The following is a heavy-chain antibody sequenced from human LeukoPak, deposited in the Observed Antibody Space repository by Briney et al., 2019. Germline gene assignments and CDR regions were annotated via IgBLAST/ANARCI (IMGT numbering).Heavy chain of an antibody. J-gene: IGHJ4*02. CDR2: IDHSGRT. Sequence: SETLSLTCAVSGYSINSGYYWGWIRQPPGKGLEWIGSIDHSGRTYYNPSLKSRVTISVDTSKNQFSLKLSSVTAADTAVYYCARLRRDGYNPFDYWGQGTLVTVSS. D-gene: IGHD5-24*01. V-gene: IGHV4-38-2*01. CDR1: GYSINSGYY. CDR3: ARLRRDGYNPFDY.